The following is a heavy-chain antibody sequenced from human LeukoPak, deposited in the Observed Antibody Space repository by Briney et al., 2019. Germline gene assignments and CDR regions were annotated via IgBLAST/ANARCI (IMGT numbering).Heavy chain of an antibody. Sequence: TGGSLRLSCAASGFTFSSYGMHWVRQAPGKGLEWVAFIRYDGSNKYYADSVKGRFTISRDNSKNTLYLQMNSLRAEDTAVYYCAKDGIPPNYYYYMDVWGKGTTVTISS. CDR1: GFTFSSYG. J-gene: IGHJ6*03. V-gene: IGHV3-30*02. CDR3: AKDGIPPNYYYYMDV. CDR2: IRYDGSNK. D-gene: IGHD1-14*01.